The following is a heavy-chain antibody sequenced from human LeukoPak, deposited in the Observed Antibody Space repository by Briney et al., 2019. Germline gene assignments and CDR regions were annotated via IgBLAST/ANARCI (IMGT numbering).Heavy chain of an antibody. D-gene: IGHD6-13*01. CDR1: GFTFSSYA. V-gene: IGHV3-30-3*01. Sequence: GGSLRLSCSASGFTFSSYAMHWVRQAPGKGLEWVAVISYDGSSKYYADSVKGRFTISRDNSKNTLYLQMNSLRAEDTAVYYCAREPRYSRRWSFDYWGQGTLVTVSS. J-gene: IGHJ4*02. CDR3: AREPRYSRRWSFDY. CDR2: ISYDGSSK.